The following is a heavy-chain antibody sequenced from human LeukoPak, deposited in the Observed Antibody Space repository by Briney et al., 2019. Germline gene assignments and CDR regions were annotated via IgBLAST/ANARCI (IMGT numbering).Heavy chain of an antibody. D-gene: IGHD6-19*01. CDR3: ARDPSNTSSNNAWFDS. CDR1: GYTFNRHG. J-gene: IGHJ5*01. CDR2: ISCYNGDT. Sequence: ASVKVSCKTYGYTFNRHGISWVRQAPGQGLEWMGWISCYNGDTHYAQNHQGRFTMTTDASTSTAYMELRNLRSDDTAVYYCARDPSNTSSNNAWFDSWGQGTLVTVSS. V-gene: IGHV1-18*01.